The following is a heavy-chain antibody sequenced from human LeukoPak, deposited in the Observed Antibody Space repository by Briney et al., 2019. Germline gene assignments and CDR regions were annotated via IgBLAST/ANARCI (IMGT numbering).Heavy chain of an antibody. CDR2: ISSSSSYI. D-gene: IGHD3-9*01. Sequence: KSGGSLRLSCAASGFTISSYSMNWVRQAPGKGLEWVSSISSSSSYIYYADSVKGRFTISRDNAKNSLYLQMNSLRAEDTAVYYCARDDRLAPMTDYWGQGTLVTVSS. CDR3: ARDDRLAPMTDY. CDR1: GFTISSYS. J-gene: IGHJ4*02. V-gene: IGHV3-21*01.